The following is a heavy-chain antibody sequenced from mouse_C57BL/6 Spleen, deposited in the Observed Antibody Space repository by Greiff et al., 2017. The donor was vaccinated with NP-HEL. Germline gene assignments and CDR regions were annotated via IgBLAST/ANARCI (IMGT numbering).Heavy chain of an antibody. CDR1: GYAFSSSW. Sequence: QVQLKESGPELVKPGASVKISCKASGYAFSSSWMNWVKQRPGKGLEWIGRIYPGDGDTNYNGKFKGKATLTADKSSSTAYMQLSSLTSEDSAVYFCARSHYGSLFDYWGQGTTLTVSS. V-gene: IGHV1-82*01. J-gene: IGHJ2*01. CDR2: IYPGDGDT. D-gene: IGHD1-1*01. CDR3: ARSHYGSLFDY.